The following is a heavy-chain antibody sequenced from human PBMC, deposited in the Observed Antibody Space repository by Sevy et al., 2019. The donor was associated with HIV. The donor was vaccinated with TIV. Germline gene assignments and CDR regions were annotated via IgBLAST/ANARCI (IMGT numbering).Heavy chain of an antibody. V-gene: IGHV6-1*01. CDR3: ARDLGSSLNWFDP. CDR2: RYYRSKWYN. D-gene: IGHD6-13*01. CDR1: GDSVSSNSAA. Sequence: SQTLSLTCAISGDSVSSNSAAWNWIGQSISRGLEWLGRRYYRSKWYNDYAVSVKSRITINPDTSKNQFSLQLNSVTPEDTAVYYSARDLGSSLNWFDPWGQGTLVTVSS. J-gene: IGHJ5*02.